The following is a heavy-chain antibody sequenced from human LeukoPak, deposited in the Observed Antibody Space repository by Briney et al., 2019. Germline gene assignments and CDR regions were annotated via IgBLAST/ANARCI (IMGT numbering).Heavy chain of an antibody. CDR2: INPASGET. CDR3: ARDSGPIRGALDI. J-gene: IGHJ3*02. CDR1: GYTVTDYY. D-gene: IGHD3-10*01. V-gene: IGHV1-2*02. Sequence: ASVKVSCKASGYTVTDYYIHWVRQTPGHGLEWMGWINPASGETRSSEKFQGRVTMTRDTSITTVYMELNTLRSDDTALYYCARDSGPIRGALDIWGQGTMLFVSS.